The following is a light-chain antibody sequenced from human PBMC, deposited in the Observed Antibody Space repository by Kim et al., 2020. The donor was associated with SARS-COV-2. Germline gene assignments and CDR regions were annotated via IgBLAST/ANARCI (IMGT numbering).Light chain of an antibody. Sequence: EILMTQSPATLSVSPGERATLSCRASQSIRSNLAWYQQTPGQAPRLLIYGASTRATGIPARFSGSGSGTEFTLTISGLQSEDFAVYYCQQYNNWPPFTFGQGTKLEI. J-gene: IGKJ2*01. CDR2: GAS. CDR3: QQYNNWPPFT. V-gene: IGKV3-15*01. CDR1: QSIRSN.